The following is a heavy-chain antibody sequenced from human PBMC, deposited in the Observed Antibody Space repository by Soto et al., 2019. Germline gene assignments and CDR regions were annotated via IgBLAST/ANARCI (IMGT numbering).Heavy chain of an antibody. CDR2: IYYSGTT. V-gene: IGHV4-59*01. CDR3: ARGQGFLWFDP. Sequence: SETLSLTCTVSGASISTYYWSWIRQPPGKGLEWIGYIYYSGTTNYNPSLKSRVTLSLDTSKSQFSLKLRSVTAADTAVYYCARGQGFLWFDPWSQGSLVTVSS. CDR1: GASISTYY. J-gene: IGHJ5*02.